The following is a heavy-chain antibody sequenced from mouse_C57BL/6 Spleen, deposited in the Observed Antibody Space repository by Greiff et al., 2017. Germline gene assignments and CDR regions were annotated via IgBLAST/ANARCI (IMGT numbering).Heavy chain of an antibody. V-gene: IGHV6-6*01. D-gene: IGHD3-1*01. CDR3: PSGLWAMDY. CDR2: ISNKADNHAT. CDR1: GFTFSDAW. Sequence: DVKLVESGGGLVQPGGSLKLSCAASGFTFSDAWMGWVRQSPEQGLEWVAEISNKADNHATYYAESVKGRFTISRDDSKCSVYLQMNSLRAEDTGSYYCPSGLWAMDYWGQGTSVTVSS. J-gene: IGHJ4*01.